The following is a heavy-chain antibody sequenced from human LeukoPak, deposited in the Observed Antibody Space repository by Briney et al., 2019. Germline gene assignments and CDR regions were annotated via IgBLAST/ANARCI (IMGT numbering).Heavy chain of an antibody. CDR2: ISAYNGNT. CDR3: ARAGYSYGRNNWFDP. D-gene: IGHD5-18*01. J-gene: IGHJ5*02. Sequence: GASVKVSCKASGYTFTSYGISWVRQAPGQGLEWMGWISAYNGNTNYAQKLQGRVTMTTDTSTSTAYMELRSLRSDDTAVYYCARAGYSYGRNNWFDPWGQGTLVTVSS. CDR1: GYTFTSYG. V-gene: IGHV1-18*01.